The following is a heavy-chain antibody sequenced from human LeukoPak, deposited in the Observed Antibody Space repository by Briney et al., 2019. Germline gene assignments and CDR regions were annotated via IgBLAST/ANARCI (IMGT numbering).Heavy chain of an antibody. V-gene: IGHV4-59*01. CDR3: ARDRSSGWSGGGLQH. CDR2: IYYNGIT. CDR1: GGSISTYH. J-gene: IGHJ1*01. Sequence: SETLSLTCAVSGGSISTYHWSWIRQPPGKGLEWIGKIYYNGITNYNPSLNSRVTISVDTSKNQFSLRLNSVTAADTAIYYCARDRSSGWSGGGLQHWGLGTLVTVSS. D-gene: IGHD6-13*01.